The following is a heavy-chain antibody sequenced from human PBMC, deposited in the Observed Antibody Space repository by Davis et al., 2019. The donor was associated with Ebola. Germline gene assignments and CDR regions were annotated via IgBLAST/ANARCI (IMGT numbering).Heavy chain of an antibody. CDR1: GGSFSGYY. Sequence: SETLSLTCAVYGGSFSGYYWSWIRQPPGKGLEWIGSIYYSGSTYYNPSLKSRVTISVDTSKNQFSLKLSSVTAADTAVYYCARLLWDYTNWFDPWGQGTLVTVSS. CDR2: IYYSGST. J-gene: IGHJ5*02. V-gene: IGHV4-34*01. D-gene: IGHD1-7*01. CDR3: ARLLWDYTNWFDP.